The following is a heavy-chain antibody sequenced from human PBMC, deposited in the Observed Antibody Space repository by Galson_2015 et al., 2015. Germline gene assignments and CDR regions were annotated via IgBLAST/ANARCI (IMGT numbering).Heavy chain of an antibody. CDR2: IIPIFGTA. J-gene: IGHJ4*02. V-gene: IGHV1-69*13. CDR1: GGTFSSYA. Sequence: SVKVSCKASGGTFSSYAISWVRQAPGQGLEWMGGIIPIFGTANYAQKFQGRVTITADESTSTAYMELSSLRSEDTAVYYCARGDGDYGDYGVPPEFDYWGQGTLVTVSS. D-gene: IGHD4-17*01. CDR3: ARGDGDYGDYGVPPEFDY.